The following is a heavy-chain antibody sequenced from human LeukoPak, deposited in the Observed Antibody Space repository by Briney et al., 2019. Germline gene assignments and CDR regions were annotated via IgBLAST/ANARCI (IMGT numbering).Heavy chain of an antibody. Sequence: GGSLRLSCAASRFTFSNYWMTWVRQAPGKGLEWVANIKEDGSEKYYVDSAKGRFTISRDNAKNSLYLQMNSLRAEDTAVYYCGRAMEGWGQGTLVTVSS. D-gene: IGHD1-1*01. V-gene: IGHV3-7*03. J-gene: IGHJ4*02. CDR1: RFTFSNYW. CDR3: GRAMEG. CDR2: IKEDGSEK.